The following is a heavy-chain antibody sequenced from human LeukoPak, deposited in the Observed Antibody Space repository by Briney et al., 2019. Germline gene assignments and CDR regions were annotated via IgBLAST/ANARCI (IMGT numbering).Heavy chain of an antibody. CDR2: IYYSGGT. J-gene: IGHJ4*02. CDR1: GGSISSSSYY. Sequence: SETLSLTCTVSGGSISSSSYYWGWIRQPPGKGLEWIGSIYYSGGTYYNPSLKSRVTISVDTSKNQFSLKLSSVTAADTAVYYCVRDGYNFWVDYFDYWGQGTLVTVSS. D-gene: IGHD5-24*01. V-gene: IGHV4-39*07. CDR3: VRDGYNFWVDYFDY.